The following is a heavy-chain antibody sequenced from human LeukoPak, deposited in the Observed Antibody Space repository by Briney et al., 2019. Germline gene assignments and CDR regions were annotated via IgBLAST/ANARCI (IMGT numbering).Heavy chain of an antibody. J-gene: IGHJ3*01. Sequence: GGSLRLSCAASGFTLSYYGMHWVRQAPGKGLEWVAGSSHDGQKTYYADSVRGRFTISRDNSKKTLSLQMDSLSLEDTALYHCAKVPTLLMGEFDSWGKGKMVTVFS. CDR3: AKVPTLLMGEFDS. CDR2: SSHDGQKT. D-gene: IGHD4/OR15-4a*01. V-gene: IGHV3-30*18. CDR1: GFTLSYYG.